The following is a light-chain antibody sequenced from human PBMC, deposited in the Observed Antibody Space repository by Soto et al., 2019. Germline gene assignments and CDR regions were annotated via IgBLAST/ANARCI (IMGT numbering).Light chain of an antibody. V-gene: IGKV1-5*03. CDR1: QSISSW. CDR2: KAS. J-gene: IGKJ3*01. Sequence: DIQMTQSPATLSASVVDIVTITCRASQSISSWLAWYQQKPGKAPKLLIYKASSLESGVPTRFSGSGSGTDFTLTISSLQPEDFATYYCQQYKSYVFGPGTKVDI. CDR3: QQYKSYV.